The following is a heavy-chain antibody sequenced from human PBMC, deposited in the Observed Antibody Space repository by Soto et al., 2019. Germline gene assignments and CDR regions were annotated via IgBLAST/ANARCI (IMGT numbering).Heavy chain of an antibody. CDR1: GYTFTSYG. D-gene: IGHD1-7*01. V-gene: IGHV1-18*01. CDR3: ARVLRTTEFDY. Sequence: QVQLVQSGAEVKKPGASVKVSCKASGYTFTSYGISWVRQAPGQGLEWMGWISAGNGNTKYSQKFQGRVTITRDTSASTAYMELSSLRSEDTAVYYCARVLRTTEFDYWGQGTLVTVSS. J-gene: IGHJ4*02. CDR2: ISAGNGNT.